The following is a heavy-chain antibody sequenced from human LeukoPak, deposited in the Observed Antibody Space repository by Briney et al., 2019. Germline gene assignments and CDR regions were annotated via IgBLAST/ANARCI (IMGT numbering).Heavy chain of an antibody. CDR3: ARDVYCSGGSCYNFDL. V-gene: IGHV1-2*06. J-gene: IGHJ4*01. Sequence: ASVKVSCKASGYTFTGYYMHWVRQAPGQGLEWMGRINPNSGGTNYAQKFQGRVTMTRDTSISTAYMELSRLRSDDTAVYYCARDVYCSGGSCYNFDLWGQGTLVTVSS. CDR2: INPNSGGT. CDR1: GYTFTGYY. D-gene: IGHD2-15*01.